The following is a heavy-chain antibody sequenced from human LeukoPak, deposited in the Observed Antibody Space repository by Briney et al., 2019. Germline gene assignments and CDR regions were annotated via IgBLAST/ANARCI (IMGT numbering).Heavy chain of an antibody. CDR1: GFTFNTYW. V-gene: IGHV3-74*01. J-gene: IGHJ4*02. CDR3: SRGRNWDDGDY. Sequence: PGGSLRLSCAASGFTFNTYWMYWVRQAPGKGLLWVSHINSDGSIVNYGDSVKGRFTISRDNAKNTLYLQMNSLRADDTALYFCSRGRNWDDGDYWGQGTLVTVSS. CDR2: INSDGSIV. D-gene: IGHD1-1*01.